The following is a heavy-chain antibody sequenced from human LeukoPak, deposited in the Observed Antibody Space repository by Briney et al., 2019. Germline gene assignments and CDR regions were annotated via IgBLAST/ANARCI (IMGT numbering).Heavy chain of an antibody. CDR2: IYSGGST. D-gene: IGHD1-14*01. CDR1: GFTVSSNY. V-gene: IGHV3-53*01. J-gene: IGHJ4*02. CDR3: AKDQSPYGNYFDY. Sequence: GGSLRLSCAASGFTVSSNYMSWVRQAPGKGLEWVSVIYSGGSTYYADSVKGRFTISRDNSKNTLYLQLNSLRAEDTAIYYCAKDQSPYGNYFDYWGQGTLVTVSS.